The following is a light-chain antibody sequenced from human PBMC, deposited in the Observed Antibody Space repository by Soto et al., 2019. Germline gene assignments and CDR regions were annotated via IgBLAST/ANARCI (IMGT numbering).Light chain of an antibody. CDR3: QQYYRYPWM. J-gene: IGKJ1*01. Sequence: DIQMTQSPSTLSASVGDRVTITCRASRSISVWLAWYQQKPGKAPKLLIFDASSLESGVPSRFSGSGSGTEFTLTISSLHPDDFATYYCQQYYRYPWMFGQGTKVEIK. CDR2: DAS. CDR1: RSISVW. V-gene: IGKV1-5*01.